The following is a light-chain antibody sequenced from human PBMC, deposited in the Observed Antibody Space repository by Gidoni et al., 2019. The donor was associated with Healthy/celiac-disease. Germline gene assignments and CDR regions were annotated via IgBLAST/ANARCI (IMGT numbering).Light chain of an antibody. J-gene: IGLJ3*02. CDR1: SSDVGGYNY. Sequence: QSALTQPRSVSGSPGQSVTSSCTGTSSDVGGYNYVSWYQQPPGKAPKLMIYYVSKRPSGVPDRFSGSKSGNTASLTISGLQAEDEADYYCCSYAGSYAWVFGGGTKLTVL. CDR2: YVS. CDR3: CSYAGSYAWV. V-gene: IGLV2-11*01.